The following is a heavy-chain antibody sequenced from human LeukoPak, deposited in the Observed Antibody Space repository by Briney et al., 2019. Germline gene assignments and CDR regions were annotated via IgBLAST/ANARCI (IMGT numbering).Heavy chain of an antibody. CDR1: GYTFTGYY. CDR2: INPNSGGT. D-gene: IGHD2-2*03. CDR3: AGDPGYCSSTSCPGFDP. J-gene: IGHJ5*02. V-gene: IGHV1-2*02. Sequence: WASVKVSCKASGYTFTGYYMHWVRQAPGQGLEWMGWINPNSGGTNYAQKFQGRVTMTRDTSISTAYMELSRLRSDDTAVYYCAGDPGYCSSTSCPGFDPWGQGTLVTVSS.